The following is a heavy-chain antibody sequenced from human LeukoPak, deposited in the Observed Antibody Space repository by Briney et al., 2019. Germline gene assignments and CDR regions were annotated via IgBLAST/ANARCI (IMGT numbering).Heavy chain of an antibody. Sequence: GGSLRLSCAASGFTFSSYEMNWVRQAPGKGLEWVSYISSSGSTIYYADSVKGRFTISRDNAKNSLYLQMNSLRAEDTAVYYCATSGSYFLFGYWGQGTLVTVSS. D-gene: IGHD1-26*01. CDR2: ISSSGSTI. CDR3: ATSGSYFLFGY. J-gene: IGHJ4*02. V-gene: IGHV3-48*03. CDR1: GFTFSSYE.